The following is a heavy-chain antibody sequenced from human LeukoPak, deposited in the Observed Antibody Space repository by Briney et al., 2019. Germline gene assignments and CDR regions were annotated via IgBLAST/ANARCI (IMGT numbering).Heavy chain of an antibody. CDR1: GFTVSGHY. V-gene: IGHV3-66*01. CDR3: ARDRPYGGVGDFDY. CDR2: IHTDGST. J-gene: IGHJ4*02. D-gene: IGHD4-23*01. Sequence: PGGSLTLSCAASGFTVSGHYMNWVRQAPGKGLEWVSVIHTDGSTYYADSVKGRFTISRDTSNDVLFLQMNSLTVEDTAVYYCARDRPYGGVGDFDYWGQGTLVTVSS.